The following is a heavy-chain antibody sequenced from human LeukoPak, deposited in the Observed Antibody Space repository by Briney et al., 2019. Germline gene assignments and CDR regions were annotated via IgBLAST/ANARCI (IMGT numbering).Heavy chain of an antibody. D-gene: IGHD3-10*01. CDR2: ISAYNGNT. Sequence: ASVKVSCKASGYTFTSYGISWVRQAPGQGLEWMGWISAYNGNTNYAQKLQGRVTMTTDTSTSTTYMELRSLRSDDTAVYYCARVGFTMVRGVILRGYYFDYWGQGTLVTVSS. CDR3: ARVGFTMVRGVILRGYYFDY. V-gene: IGHV1-18*01. J-gene: IGHJ4*02. CDR1: GYTFTSYG.